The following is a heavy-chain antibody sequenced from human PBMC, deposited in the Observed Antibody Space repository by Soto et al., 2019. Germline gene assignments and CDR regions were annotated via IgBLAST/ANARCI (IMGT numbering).Heavy chain of an antibody. CDR3: ARHHVRGRTIAGAAEF. J-gene: IGHJ4*02. Sequence: SETLSLTCAVSGGSLSGYYWSWIRQPPGKALEWIGEFNHSGDTNSNPSLKSRVTISADTSKNQVFLNLSSVTAADTAMYYCARHHVRGRTIAGAAEFWGQGTLVTVSS. CDR2: FNHSGDT. D-gene: IGHD1-26*01. CDR1: GGSLSGYY. V-gene: IGHV4-34*01.